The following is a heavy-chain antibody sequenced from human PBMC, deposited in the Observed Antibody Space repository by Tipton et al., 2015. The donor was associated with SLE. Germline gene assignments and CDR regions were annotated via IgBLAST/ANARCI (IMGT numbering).Heavy chain of an antibody. V-gene: IGHV3-7*01. CDR2: IKQDGSEK. CDR3: ARHYDSSGYSNY. CDR1: GGSFSGYY. D-gene: IGHD3-22*01. Sequence: LSLTCAVYGGSFSGYYWGWIRQPPGKGLEWVVNIKQDGSEKYYVDSVKGRVTISRDNAKNSLYLQINSLRAEDTAVYYCARHYDSSGYSNYWGQGTLVTVSS. J-gene: IGHJ4*02.